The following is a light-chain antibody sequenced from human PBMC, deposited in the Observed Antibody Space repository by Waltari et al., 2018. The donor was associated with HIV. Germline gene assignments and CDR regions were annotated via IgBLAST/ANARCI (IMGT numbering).Light chain of an antibody. CDR2: DVS. V-gene: IGLV2-14*03. J-gene: IGLJ3*02. CDR1: SSDVAGYNY. Sequence: QSALTQPASVSGSPGQSITISCTGTSSDVAGYNYVSWYQQHPGKAPKLMIYDVSNRPSGVSNRFSGSKSGNTASLTISGLQAEDEADYYCSSYRSSSTWVFGGGTKLTVL. CDR3: SSYRSSSTWV.